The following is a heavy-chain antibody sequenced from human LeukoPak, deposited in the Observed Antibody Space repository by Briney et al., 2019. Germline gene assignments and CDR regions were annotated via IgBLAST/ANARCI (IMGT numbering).Heavy chain of an antibody. CDR3: ARSENNAAGRD. D-gene: IGHD1-20*01. Sequence: GASVKVSCKASGYTFTGYYMHWVRQAPGQGPEWMGWINPNSGGTNYAQKFQGRVTMTRDTSISTAYMELSRLGSGDTAVYYCARSENNAAGRDWGQGTLVTVSS. V-gene: IGHV1-2*02. J-gene: IGHJ4*02. CDR1: GYTFTGYY. CDR2: INPNSGGT.